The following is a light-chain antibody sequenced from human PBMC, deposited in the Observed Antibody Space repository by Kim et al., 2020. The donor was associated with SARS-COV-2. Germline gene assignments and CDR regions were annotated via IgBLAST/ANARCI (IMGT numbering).Light chain of an antibody. V-gene: IGKV1-9*01. CDR2: TAS. J-gene: IGKJ5*01. CDR3: QQLNSYPIT. CDR1: QGISSY. Sequence: ASVGDRVTITCRASQGISSYLAWYQHKPGKAPKLLIYTASTLHSGVPSRFSGGGSGTDFTLTISSLQPEDFATYYCQQLNSYPITFGQGTRLEIK.